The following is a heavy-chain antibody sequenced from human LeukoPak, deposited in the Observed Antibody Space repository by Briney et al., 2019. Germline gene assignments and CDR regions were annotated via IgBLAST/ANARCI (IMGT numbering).Heavy chain of an antibody. V-gene: IGHV3-23*01. CDR1: GFTFSIYA. D-gene: IGHD3-10*01. CDR3: AKDTNYYGSGSYDY. CDR2: ISGSGGST. J-gene: IGHJ4*02. Sequence: GGSLRLSCAASGFTFSIYAMSCVREAPGKGLECGSAISGSGGSTYYADSVKGRFTISRDNSKNTLYRQMNSLRAEDTAVYYCAKDTNYYGSGSYDYWGQGTLVTVSS.